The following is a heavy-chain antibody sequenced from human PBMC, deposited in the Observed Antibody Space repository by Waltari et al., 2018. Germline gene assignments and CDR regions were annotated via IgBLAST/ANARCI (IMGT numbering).Heavy chain of an antibody. CDR3: ASLLRDGYKDY. D-gene: IGHD5-12*01. J-gene: IGHJ4*02. CDR1: GYTLTELS. V-gene: IGHV1-69*05. Sequence: QVQLVQSGAEVKKPGASVKVSCKVSGYTLTELSMHWVRQAPGKGLEWMGGIIPIFGTANYAQKFQGRVTITTDESTSTAYMELSSLRSEDTAVYYCASLLRDGYKDYWGQGTLVTVSS. CDR2: IIPIFGTA.